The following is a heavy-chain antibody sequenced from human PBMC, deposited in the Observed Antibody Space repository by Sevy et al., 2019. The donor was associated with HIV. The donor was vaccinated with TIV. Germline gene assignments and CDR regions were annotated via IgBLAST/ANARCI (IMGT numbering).Heavy chain of an antibody. CDR2: ISYEGTET. Sequence: GGSLRLSCAASGFAFSTHAMHWVRQAPGKGLEWVAVISYEGTETFYAASVEGRFTISRDNSKNMLSLQINSLKPEDTAVYYCARDGGYSIKWYPLYWGHGTMVTVSS. CDR3: ARDGGYSIKWYPLY. D-gene: IGHD1-26*01. J-gene: IGHJ4*01. CDR1: GFAFSTHA. V-gene: IGHV3-30-3*01.